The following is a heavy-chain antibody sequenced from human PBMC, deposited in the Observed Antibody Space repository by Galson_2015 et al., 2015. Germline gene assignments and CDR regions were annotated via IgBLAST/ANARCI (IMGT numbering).Heavy chain of an antibody. CDR2: ISGSGGST. D-gene: IGHD3-3*01. CDR1: GFAFSSYA. J-gene: IGHJ4*02. Sequence: SLRLSCAASGFAFSSYAMSWVRQAPGKGLEWVSAISGSGGSTYYADSVKGRFTISRDNSKNTLYLQMNSLRAEDTAVYYCAKTALPAYDFWSGYYNFDYGGQGTLVTVSS. V-gene: IGHV3-23*01. CDR3: AKTALPAYDFWSGYYNFDY.